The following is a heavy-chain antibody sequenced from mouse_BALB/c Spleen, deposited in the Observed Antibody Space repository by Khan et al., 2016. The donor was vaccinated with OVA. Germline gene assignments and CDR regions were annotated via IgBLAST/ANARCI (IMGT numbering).Heavy chain of an antibody. CDR3: ARRNYCGYTFAY. Sequence: QVRLQQSGAELARPGASVKLSCKASGYTFTDYYINWVKQRTGQGLEWIGEISPGSGDTYYNEKFKGKATLTADKSSNTAYMQLRSLTSEAAAVECFARRNYCGYTFAYWGQGTLVTVSA. D-gene: IGHD1-2*01. J-gene: IGHJ3*01. V-gene: IGHV1-77*01. CDR1: GYTFTDYY. CDR2: ISPGSGDT.